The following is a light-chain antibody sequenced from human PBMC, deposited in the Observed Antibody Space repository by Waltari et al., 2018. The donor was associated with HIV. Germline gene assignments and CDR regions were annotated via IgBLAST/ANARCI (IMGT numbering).Light chain of an antibody. CDR2: DAS. V-gene: IGKV1-33*01. J-gene: IGKJ4*01. Sequence: DILMTQSPSSLSASVGDRVTITCQANQDISNYLNWYQQKSGNAPKLLIYDASNLEIGVPSRFSGSGSGTEFTFTISSLQPEDIATYYCQQYDNLPLTFGGGTKVEIK. CDR3: QQYDNLPLT. CDR1: QDISNY.